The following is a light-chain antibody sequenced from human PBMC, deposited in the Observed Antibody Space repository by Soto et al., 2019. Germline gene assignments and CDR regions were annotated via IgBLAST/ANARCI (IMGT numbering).Light chain of an antibody. CDR3: QQKVT. J-gene: IGKJ4*01. V-gene: IGKV3-11*01. CDR1: QSISSS. Sequence: EIVLTQSPATLSLSPGERATISCRASQSISSSLAWYQHKPGQAPRLLIYDASNRATGIPARFSGSGSGTDFTLTISSLEPEDFAIYYCQQKVTFGGGTKVEIK. CDR2: DAS.